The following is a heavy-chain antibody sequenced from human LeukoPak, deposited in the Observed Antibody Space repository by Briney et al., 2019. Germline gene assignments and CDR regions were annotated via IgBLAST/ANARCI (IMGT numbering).Heavy chain of an antibody. CDR3: ARGITMVRGVIAYYYGMDV. CDR1: GFTFSNNW. D-gene: IGHD3-10*01. J-gene: IGHJ6*02. CDR2: VKKDASEK. V-gene: IGHV3-7*01. Sequence: GGSLRLSCAASGFTFSNNWMTWVRQAPGKGLEWVASVKKDASEKYYVDSVKGRFTISRDNAKNSLYLQMNSLRVEDTAVYYCARGITMVRGVIAYYYGMDVWGQGTTVTVSS.